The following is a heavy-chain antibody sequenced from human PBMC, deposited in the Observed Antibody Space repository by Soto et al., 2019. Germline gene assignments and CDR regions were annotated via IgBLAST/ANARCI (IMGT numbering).Heavy chain of an antibody. J-gene: IGHJ3*02. D-gene: IGHD3-9*01. CDR3: ASEENDILTGYRAFDI. V-gene: IGHV1-18*01. CDR2: ISAYNGNT. CDR1: GYTFTSYG. Sequence: ASVKVSCKASGYTFTSYGISWVRQAPGQGLEWMGWISAYNGNTNYAQKLQGRVTMTTDTSTSTAYMELRSLRSDDTAVYYCASEENDILTGYRAFDIWGQGTMVTVSS.